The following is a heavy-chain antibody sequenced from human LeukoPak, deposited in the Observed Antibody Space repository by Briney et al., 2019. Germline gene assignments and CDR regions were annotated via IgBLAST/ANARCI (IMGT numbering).Heavy chain of an antibody. CDR1: GFTFSSYG. J-gene: IGHJ4*02. CDR3: ARVPRAGSGYQYPFDY. V-gene: IGHV3-30*03. D-gene: IGHD3-22*01. CDR2: ISYDGSNK. Sequence: PGGSLRLSCAASGFTFSSYGMHWVRQAPGKGLEWVAVISYDGSNKYYADSVKGRFTISRDNSKNTLYLQMNSLRSEDTAVYYCARVPRAGSGYQYPFDYWGQGTLVTVSS.